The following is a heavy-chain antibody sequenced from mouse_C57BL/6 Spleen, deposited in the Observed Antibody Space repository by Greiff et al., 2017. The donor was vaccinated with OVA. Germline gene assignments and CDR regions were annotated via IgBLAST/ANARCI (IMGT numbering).Heavy chain of an antibody. CDR1: GFTFSDYY. Sequence: EVQVVESGGGLVQPGGSLKLSCAASGFTFSDYYMYWVRQTPEKRLEWVAYISNGGGSTYYPDTVKGRFTISRDNAKNTLYLQISHLKSEDTAMYYCARHQGYDCGFAYWGQGTLVTVSA. CDR3: ARHQGYDCGFAY. D-gene: IGHD2-4*01. CDR2: ISNGGGST. V-gene: IGHV5-12*01. J-gene: IGHJ3*01.